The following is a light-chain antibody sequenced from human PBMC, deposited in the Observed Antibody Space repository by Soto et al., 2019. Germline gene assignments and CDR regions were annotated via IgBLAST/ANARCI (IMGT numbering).Light chain of an antibody. Sequence: DIQMTQSPSSLSASVGDRVTITCRASQSISSYLNWYQQKPGKAPKLLIYAASSLQSGVPPRFGGSGSGTDFTLTISSLQPEDFATYYGQQSYSPPRTVGQGTKVEIK. CDR3: QQSYSPPRT. CDR1: QSISSY. J-gene: IGKJ1*01. V-gene: IGKV1-39*01. CDR2: AAS.